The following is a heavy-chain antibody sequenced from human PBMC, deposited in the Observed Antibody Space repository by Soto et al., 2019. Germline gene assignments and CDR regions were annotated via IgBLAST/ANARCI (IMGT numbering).Heavy chain of an antibody. CDR2: VNPSDSYT. CDR1: GYSFTTYW. J-gene: IGHJ5*02. Sequence: PVESLKISCNGSGYSFTTYWISWVRQMPWKGLEWMGRVNPSDSYTNYSPSFQGHVTISADKSISTAYLQWSSLKASDTAMYYCARYYYDSSGYYHWFDPWGQGTLVTVSS. V-gene: IGHV5-10-1*01. CDR3: ARYYYDSSGYYHWFDP. D-gene: IGHD3-22*01.